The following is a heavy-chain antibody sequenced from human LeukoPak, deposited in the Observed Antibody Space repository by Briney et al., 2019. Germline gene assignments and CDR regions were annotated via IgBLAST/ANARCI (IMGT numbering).Heavy chain of an antibody. V-gene: IGHV4-4*07. Sequence: SETLSLTCAVSGGSISSYYWSWIRQPAGKGLEWIGRIYTSGSTNYNPSLKSRVTMSVDTSKNQFSLKLSSVTAADTAVYYCARDSEHEQSLGMDVWGQGTTVTVSS. CDR1: GGSISSYY. J-gene: IGHJ6*02. D-gene: IGHD6-19*01. CDR3: ARDSEHEQSLGMDV. CDR2: IYTSGST.